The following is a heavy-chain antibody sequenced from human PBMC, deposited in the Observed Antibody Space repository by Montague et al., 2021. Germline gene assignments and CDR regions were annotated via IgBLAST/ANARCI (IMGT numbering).Heavy chain of an antibody. D-gene: IGHD3-22*01. V-gene: IGHV4-61*01. CDR1: GDSVRCGIYH. J-gene: IGHJ5*02. CDR3: AAYYYGGGGRGS. CDR2: ICDGGSA. Sequence: SETLSLTCSVSGDSVRCGIYHWGWIRQSPGKGLEWIGYICDGGSATYKTSLGSRVTMSLDTSSNQFSLNLRSATAEDTAVYYCAAYYYGGGGRGSWGQGTLVTVSS.